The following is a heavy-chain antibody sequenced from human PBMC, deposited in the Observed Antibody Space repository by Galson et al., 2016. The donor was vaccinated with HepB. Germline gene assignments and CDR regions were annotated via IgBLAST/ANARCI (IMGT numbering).Heavy chain of an antibody. J-gene: IGHJ4*02. D-gene: IGHD3-16*01. V-gene: IGHV3-11*01. CDR2: ISTSGANV. Sequence: SLRLSCATSDFSFSDYYVHWIRQAPGKGLEWVSYISTSGANVYYGDAVKGRFTISRDNAKNSLSLQMNGLRAEDTAVYYCARSWGQRGVCVDFWGQGILGTVSS. CDR3: ARSWGQRGVCVDF. CDR1: DFSFSDYY.